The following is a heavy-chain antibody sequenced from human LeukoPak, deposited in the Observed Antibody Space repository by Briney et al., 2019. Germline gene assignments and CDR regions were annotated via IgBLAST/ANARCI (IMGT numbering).Heavy chain of an antibody. CDR2: IYSGGSI. Sequence: GGSLRLSCAASGFTVSSNYMTWVRQAPGKGLEWVSVIYSGGSIYYADSVKGRFTISRDNSKNTLDLQMNSLRAEDTAVYYCARRDGGYGSGSYLASNFDYWGQGTLVTVSS. J-gene: IGHJ4*02. V-gene: IGHV3-66*01. CDR3: ARRDGGYGSGSYLASNFDY. D-gene: IGHD3-10*01. CDR1: GFTVSSNY.